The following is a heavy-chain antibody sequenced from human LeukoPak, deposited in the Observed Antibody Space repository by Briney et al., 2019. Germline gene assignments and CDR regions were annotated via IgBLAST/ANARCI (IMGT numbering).Heavy chain of an antibody. Sequence: PSETLSLTCTVSGGSINSSSSYWGWIRQPPGKGLEWIGRFYYGGRPYYNPSLNRRVTISVDTSKTQFSLKLSSVTAADTAVYYCARVPSGSYFDYWGQGTLVTVSS. CDR2: FYYGGRP. CDR3: ARVPSGSYFDY. D-gene: IGHD1-26*01. CDR1: GGSINSSSSY. J-gene: IGHJ4*02. V-gene: IGHV4-39*07.